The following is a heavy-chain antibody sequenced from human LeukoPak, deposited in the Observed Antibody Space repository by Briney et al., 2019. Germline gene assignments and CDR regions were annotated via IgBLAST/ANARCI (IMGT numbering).Heavy chain of an antibody. CDR2: IIPIFGTA. V-gene: IGHV1-69*01. D-gene: IGHD6-13*01. CDR3: ARGPIAAAGTWHNWFDP. J-gene: IGHJ5*02. CDR1: GGTFSSYA. Sequence: SVKVSCKASGGTFSSYAISWVRQAPGQGLEWMGGIIPIFGTANYAQKFQGRVTITADESTSTAYMELSSLRSEDTAVYYCARGPIAAAGTWHNWFDPWGQGTLVTVSS.